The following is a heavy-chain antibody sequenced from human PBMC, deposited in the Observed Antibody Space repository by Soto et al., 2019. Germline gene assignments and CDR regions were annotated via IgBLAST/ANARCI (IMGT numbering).Heavy chain of an antibody. CDR2: ISYDGSNK. J-gene: IGHJ4*02. CDR1: GFTFSSYA. Sequence: GGSLRLSCAASGFTFSSYAMHWVRQAPGKGLEWVAVISYDGSNKYYADSVKGRFTISRDNSKNTLYLQMNSLRAEDTAVYYCARSSGYYYFDYWGQGXLVTVYS. CDR3: ARSSGYYYFDY. D-gene: IGHD3-3*01. V-gene: IGHV3-30-3*01.